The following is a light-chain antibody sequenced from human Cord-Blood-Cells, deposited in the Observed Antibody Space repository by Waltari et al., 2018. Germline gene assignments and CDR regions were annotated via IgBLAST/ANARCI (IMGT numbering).Light chain of an antibody. J-gene: IGLJ3*02. Sequence: QSALTQPASVSGSPGQSITIPCTRTSSDVGSYNLVSWYQQHPGKAPKLMIYEGSKRPSGVSNRFSGSKSGNTASLTISGLQAEDEADYYCCSYAGSWVFGGGTKLTVL. V-gene: IGLV2-23*01. CDR1: SSDVGSYNL. CDR3: CSYAGSWV. CDR2: EGS.